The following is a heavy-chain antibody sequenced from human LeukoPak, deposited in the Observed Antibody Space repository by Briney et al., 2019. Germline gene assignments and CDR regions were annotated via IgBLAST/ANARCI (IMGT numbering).Heavy chain of an antibody. J-gene: IGHJ6*03. V-gene: IGHV3-30*04. CDR1: GFTFSSYA. CDR3: ARDHALWWGYYYYMDV. CDR2: ISYDGSNK. Sequence: GGSLRLSCAASGFTFSSYAMHWVRQAPGKGLEWVAVISYDGSNKYYADSVKGRFTISRDNSKNTLNLQMNSLRAEDTAVYYCARDHALWWGYYYYMDVWGKGTTVTVSS. D-gene: IGHD4/OR15-4a*01.